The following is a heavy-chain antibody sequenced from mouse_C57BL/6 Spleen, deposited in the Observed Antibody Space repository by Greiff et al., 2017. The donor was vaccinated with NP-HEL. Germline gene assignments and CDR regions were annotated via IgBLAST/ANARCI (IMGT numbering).Heavy chain of an antibody. J-gene: IGHJ2*01. CDR2: IYPGDGDT. D-gene: IGHD1-1*01. CDR1: GYAFSSSW. Sequence: VQLQQSGPELVKPGASVKISCKASGYAFSSSWMNWVKQRPGKGLEWIGRIYPGDGDTNYNGKFKGKATLTADKSSSTAYMQLSSLTSEDSAVYFCARSGFIPTVVVIDYWGQGTTLTVSS. V-gene: IGHV1-82*01. CDR3: ARSGFIPTVVVIDY.